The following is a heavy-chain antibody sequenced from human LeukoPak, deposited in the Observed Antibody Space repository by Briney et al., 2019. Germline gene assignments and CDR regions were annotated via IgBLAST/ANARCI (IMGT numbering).Heavy chain of an antibody. CDR1: GFTFSTYA. V-gene: IGHV3-23*01. CDR2: ISGSGGST. CDR3: AKEGGGSWYYFAY. D-gene: IGHD6-13*01. J-gene: IGHJ4*02. Sequence: GGSLRLSCAASGFTFSTYAMNWVRQAPGKGLEWVSAISGSGGSTYYADSVKGRFTISRDNSKNTLYLQMNSLRAEDTAVYYCAKEGGGSWYYFAYWGQGTLVTVSS.